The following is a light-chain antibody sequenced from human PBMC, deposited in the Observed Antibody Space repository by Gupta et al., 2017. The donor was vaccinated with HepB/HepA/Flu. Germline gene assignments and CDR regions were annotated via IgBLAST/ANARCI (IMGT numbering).Light chain of an antibody. V-gene: IGLV3-1*01. CDR3: QAWDSSTAHVV. J-gene: IGLJ2*01. Sequence: SYELTQPPSVSVSPGQTDSITCAGDKLVEKYACWYQQKPGQSPVLVIDQDSKRPSGIPERFSGANSGNTANLTISGTKAMDEADYYCQAWDSSTAHVVFGGGTKLTVL. CDR1: KLVEKY. CDR2: QDS.